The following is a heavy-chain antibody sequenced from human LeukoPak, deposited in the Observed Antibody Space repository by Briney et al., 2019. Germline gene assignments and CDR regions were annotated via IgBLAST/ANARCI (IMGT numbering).Heavy chain of an antibody. V-gene: IGHV1-2*02. D-gene: IGHD6-13*01. Sequence: ASVKVSCKASGYTFTGYCMHWVRQAPGQGLEWMGWINPNSGGTKNAQKFQGRVTMTRDTSISTAYMELSSLRSDDTAVYYCARVSSWYGGLDYWGQGTLVTVSS. J-gene: IGHJ4*02. CDR2: INPNSGGT. CDR1: GYTFTGYC. CDR3: ARVSSWYGGLDY.